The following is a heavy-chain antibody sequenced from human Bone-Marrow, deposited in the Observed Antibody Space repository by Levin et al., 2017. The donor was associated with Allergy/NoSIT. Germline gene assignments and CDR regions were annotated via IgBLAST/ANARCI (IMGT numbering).Heavy chain of an antibody. J-gene: IGHJ2*01. CDR1: GYTFSDYY. V-gene: IGHV1-2*06. D-gene: IGHD3-10*01. CDR3: ARDGRMDELLAAYVIMATGYFDL. Sequence: PGASVKVSCKASGYTFSDYYMHWVRLAPGQGLEWMGRIKPKSGDTTFAQKFQGRVTLTRDTSISTAYMELSGLRADDTAVYYCARDGRMDELLAAYVIMATGYFDLWGRGTLLSVSS. CDR2: IKPKSGDT.